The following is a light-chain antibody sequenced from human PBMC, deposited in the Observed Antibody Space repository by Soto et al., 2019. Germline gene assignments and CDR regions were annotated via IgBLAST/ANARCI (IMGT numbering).Light chain of an antibody. CDR1: NIGSKN. Sequence: YELTQPLSVSVALGQTARITCGGNNIGSKNVHWYQQKPGQAPVLVIYRDSNRPSGIPERFSGSDSGNTATLTISRAQAGDEADYYCQVWDSSTVVFGGGTKLTVL. V-gene: IGLV3-9*01. CDR2: RDS. CDR3: QVWDSSTVV. J-gene: IGLJ2*01.